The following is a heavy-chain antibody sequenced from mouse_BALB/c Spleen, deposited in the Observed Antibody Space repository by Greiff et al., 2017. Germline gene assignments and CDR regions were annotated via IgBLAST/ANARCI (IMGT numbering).Heavy chain of an antibody. CDR2: ISYSGST. J-gene: IGHJ3*01. D-gene: IGHD4-1*02. CDR1: GDSITSGY. V-gene: IGHV3-8*02. Sequence: EVQLVESGPSLVKPSQTLSLTCSVTGDSITSGYWNWIRKFPGNKLEYMGYISYSGSTYYNPSLKSRISITRDTSKNQYYLQLNSVTTEDTATYYCARGGSTGRGFAYWGQGTLVTVSA. CDR3: ARGGSTGRGFAY.